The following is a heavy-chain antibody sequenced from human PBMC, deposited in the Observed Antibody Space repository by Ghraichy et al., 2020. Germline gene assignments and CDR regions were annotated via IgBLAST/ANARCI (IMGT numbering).Heavy chain of an antibody. CDR3: AKQKGTD. CDR2: ISNSGNTI. V-gene: IGHV3-11*01. J-gene: IGHJ4*02. D-gene: IGHD1/OR15-1a*01. CDR1: GFTFSDHE. Sequence: GGSLRLSCAASGFTFSDHEMRWIRQAPGRGLEWVSHISNSGNTIYYADSVKGRFTTSRDNAKNSLYLQMNSLRAEDTAVYYCAKQKGTDWGQGTLVTVSS.